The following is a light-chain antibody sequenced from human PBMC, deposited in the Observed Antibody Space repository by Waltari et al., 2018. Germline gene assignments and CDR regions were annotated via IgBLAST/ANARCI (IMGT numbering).Light chain of an antibody. J-gene: IGKJ1*01. CDR2: GAS. V-gene: IGKV3-20*01. CDR3: QLYLRLPAT. CDR1: QSVSRA. Sequence: EIVLTQSPGTLSLSPGERATLSCRASQSVSRALAWYQQKPGQAPRLLIYGASNRATGIPDRFSGSGSGTDFSLTISSLEPEDFAVYYCQLYLRLPATFGQGTKVEIK.